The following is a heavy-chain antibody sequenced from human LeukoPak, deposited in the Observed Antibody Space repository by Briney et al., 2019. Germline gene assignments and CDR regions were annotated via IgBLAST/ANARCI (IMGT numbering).Heavy chain of an antibody. J-gene: IGHJ3*02. CDR1: GGSFSGYY. D-gene: IGHD5-18*01. Sequence: ASETLSLTCAVYGGSFSGYYWSWIRQPPGKGLEWIGYIYYSGSTNYNPSLKSRVTISVDTSKNQFSLKLSSVTAADTAVYYCARLQREKNAFDIWGQGTMVTVSS. V-gene: IGHV4-59*08. CDR2: IYYSGST. CDR3: ARLQREKNAFDI.